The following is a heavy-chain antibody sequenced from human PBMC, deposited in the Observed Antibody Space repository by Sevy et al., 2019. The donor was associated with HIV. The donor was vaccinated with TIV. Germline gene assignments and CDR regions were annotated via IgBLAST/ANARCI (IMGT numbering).Heavy chain of an antibody. D-gene: IGHD2-2*01. V-gene: IGHV1-2*06. CDR2: INPNSGGT. J-gene: IGHJ6*02. CDR1: GYTFTGYY. Sequence: ASVKVSCKASGYTFTGYYMHWVRQAPGQGLEWMGRINPNSGGTNYAQKFQGRVTMTRDTSISTAYMELSRLRSDDTAMYYCARASNYCSSTSCYENYGMDVWGQGTTVTVSS. CDR3: ARASNYCSSTSCYENYGMDV.